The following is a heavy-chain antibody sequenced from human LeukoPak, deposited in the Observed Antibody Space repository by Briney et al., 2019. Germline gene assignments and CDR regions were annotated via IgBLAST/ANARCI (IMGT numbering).Heavy chain of an antibody. D-gene: IGHD2-2*01. CDR1: GGTFSSYA. Sequence: ASVKVSCKASGGTFSSYAINWVRQATGQGLEWMGWMNPNSGNTGYAQKFQGRVTITRNTSISTAYMELSSLRSEDTAVYYCARSSTRRNRDAFDIWGQGTMVTVSS. CDR3: ARSSTRRNRDAFDI. J-gene: IGHJ3*02. V-gene: IGHV1-8*03. CDR2: MNPNSGNT.